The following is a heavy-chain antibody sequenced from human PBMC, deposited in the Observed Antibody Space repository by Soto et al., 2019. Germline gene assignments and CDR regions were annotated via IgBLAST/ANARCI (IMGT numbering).Heavy chain of an antibody. J-gene: IGHJ6*02. Sequence: QVQLVQSGAEVKKPGASVKVSCKASGYTFTSYGISWVRQAPGQGLEWMGWISAYNGNTNYAQKLQGRVTMTTDTSTSTAYMELRSLRSDDTAVYYCAREMYYEFWSGYYGGGMDVWGQGTTVTVSS. CDR3: AREMYYEFWSGYYGGGMDV. CDR2: ISAYNGNT. D-gene: IGHD3-3*01. CDR1: GYTFTSYG. V-gene: IGHV1-18*01.